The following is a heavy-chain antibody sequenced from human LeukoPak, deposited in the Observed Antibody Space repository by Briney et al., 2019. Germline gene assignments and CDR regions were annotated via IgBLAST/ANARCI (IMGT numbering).Heavy chain of an antibody. CDR1: GGSISTYY. Sequence: SETLSLTCTVSGGSISTYYWSWIRQPPGKGLEWIGCIYYSGSTKYNPSLKSRVTISIDASRNQFYLSLGSVTATDTAFYYCASHLGRDIFDYWGQGMLVAVSS. CDR2: IYYSGST. V-gene: IGHV4-59*08. J-gene: IGHJ4*02. D-gene: IGHD3-9*01. CDR3: ASHLGRDIFDY.